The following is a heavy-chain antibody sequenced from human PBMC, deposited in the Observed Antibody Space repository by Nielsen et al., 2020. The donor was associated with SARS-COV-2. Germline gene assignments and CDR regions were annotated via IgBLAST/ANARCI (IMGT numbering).Heavy chain of an antibody. V-gene: IGHV3-21*01. Sequence: GGSLRLSCAASGFTFSSYSMNWVRQAPGKGLEWVSSISSSSSYIYYADSVKGRFTISRDNAKNSLYLQMNSLRPEDTAVYYCVGGDIVHPASFDYWGQGTLVTVSS. D-gene: IGHD2-15*01. CDR3: VGGDIVHPASFDY. J-gene: IGHJ4*02. CDR2: ISSSSSYI. CDR1: GFTFSSYS.